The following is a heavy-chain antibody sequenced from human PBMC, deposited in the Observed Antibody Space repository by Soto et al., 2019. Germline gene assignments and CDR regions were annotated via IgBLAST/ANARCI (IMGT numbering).Heavy chain of an antibody. CDR1: GFTFSSYA. V-gene: IGHV3-23*01. CDR2: ISGSGGST. J-gene: IGHJ6*02. Sequence: GGSLRLSCAASGFTFSSYAMSWVRQAPGKGLEWVSAISGSGGSTYYADYVKGRFTISRDNSKNTLYLQMNSLRAEDTAVYYCAKDLQHGGYNYYYYGMDVWGQGTTVTVSS. CDR3: AKDLQHGGYNYYYYGMDV. D-gene: IGHD5-12*01.